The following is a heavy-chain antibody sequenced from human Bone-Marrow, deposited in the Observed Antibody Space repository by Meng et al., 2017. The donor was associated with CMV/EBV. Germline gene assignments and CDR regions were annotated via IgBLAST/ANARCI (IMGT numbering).Heavy chain of an antibody. V-gene: IGHV3-30-3*01. CDR1: GFTFGDYA. CDR2: ISYDGSNK. D-gene: IGHD3-10*01. CDR3: ARGNYYGSGSYYNVPDY. Sequence: GESLKISCTASGFTFGDYAMSWVRQAPGKGLEWVAVISYDGSNKYYADSVKGRFTISRDNSKNTLYLQMNSLRAEDTAVYYCARGNYYGSGSYYNVPDYWGQGTLVTVSS. J-gene: IGHJ4*02.